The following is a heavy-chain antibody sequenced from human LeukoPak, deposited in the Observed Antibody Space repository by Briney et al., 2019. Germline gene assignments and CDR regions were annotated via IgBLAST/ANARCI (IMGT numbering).Heavy chain of an antibody. CDR1: GFAFSNYV. CDR3: AKDGPTVTIFGHFDY. V-gene: IGHV3-30*18. Sequence: GGSLRLSCAASGFAFSNYVMHWVRQAPGKGLEWVAVISYDGSNIYYADSVKGRFTISRDNSKNTLYLQMNCLSAEDTAVCYCAKDGPTVTIFGHFDYWGHGTLVTVSS. CDR2: ISYDGSNI. D-gene: IGHD4-17*01. J-gene: IGHJ4*01.